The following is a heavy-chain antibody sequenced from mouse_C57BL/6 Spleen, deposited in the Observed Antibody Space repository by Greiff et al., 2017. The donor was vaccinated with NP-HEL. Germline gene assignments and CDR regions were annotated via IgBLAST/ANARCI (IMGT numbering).Heavy chain of an antibody. Sequence: EVQLQQSGPGLAKPSQTLSLTCSVTGYSITSDYWNWIRKFPGNKLEYMGYISYSGSTYYNPSLKSRISITRDTSKNQYYLQLNSVTTEDTATYYCARGENYYGSRGDWYFDVWGTGTTVTVSS. CDR1: GYSITSDY. D-gene: IGHD1-1*01. CDR2: ISYSGST. J-gene: IGHJ1*03. V-gene: IGHV3-8*01. CDR3: ARGENYYGSRGDWYFDV.